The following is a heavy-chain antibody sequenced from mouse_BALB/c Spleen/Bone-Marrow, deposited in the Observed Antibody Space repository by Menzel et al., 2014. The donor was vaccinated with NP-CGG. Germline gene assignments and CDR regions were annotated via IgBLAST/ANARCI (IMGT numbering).Heavy chain of an antibody. J-gene: IGHJ3*01. CDR3: ARNFGLAWFAY. D-gene: IGHD4-1*01. V-gene: IGHV2-2*02. Sequence: QVQLQQSGPGLVQPSQSLSITCTVSGFSLTSYGVHWVRQSLGMGLEWLGEIWSGGSTDYNAAFIFRLGISKGNSKSQVFFKMNSLQANDTAIYYCARNFGLAWFAYWGQGTLVTVSA. CDR2: IWSGGST. CDR1: GFSLTSYG.